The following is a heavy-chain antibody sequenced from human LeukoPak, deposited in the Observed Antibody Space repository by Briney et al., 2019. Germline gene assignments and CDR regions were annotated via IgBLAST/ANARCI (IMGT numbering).Heavy chain of an antibody. V-gene: IGHV3-30-3*01. CDR1: GFTFSSYA. J-gene: IGHJ4*02. D-gene: IGHD4-17*01. CDR3: ARDYGANPLDY. CDR2: ISYDGSNK. Sequence: GGSLRLSCAASGFTFSSYAMHWVRQAPGKGLEWVAVISYDGSNKYYADSVKGRFTISRDNSKNTLSLQMNSLRAEDTAVYYCARDYGANPLDYWGQGTLVTVSS.